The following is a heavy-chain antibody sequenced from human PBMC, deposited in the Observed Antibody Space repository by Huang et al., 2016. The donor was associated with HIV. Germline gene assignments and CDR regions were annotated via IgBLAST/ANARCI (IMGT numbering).Heavy chain of an antibody. D-gene: IGHD3-10*01. CDR3: ARPQGDKVRGIIRSYYYYYGMDV. V-gene: IGHV3-21*06. Sequence: EVQLVESGGGLVKPGGSLRLSCVASGFTFTNYAMNWVRQAPGEGRGWGSASGSSSSYICDADSVKGRVTSSRDDAKNSLYLQMNSLRAEDTAVYYCARPQGDKVRGIIRSYYYYYGMDVWGRGTTVTVSS. J-gene: IGHJ6*02. CDR1: GFTFTNYA. CDR2: SGSSSSYI.